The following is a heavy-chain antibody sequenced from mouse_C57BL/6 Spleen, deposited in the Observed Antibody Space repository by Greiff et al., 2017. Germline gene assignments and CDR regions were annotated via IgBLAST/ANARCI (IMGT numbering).Heavy chain of an antibody. V-gene: IGHV5-17*01. J-gene: IGHJ2*01. Sequence: EVKLVESGGGLVKPGGSLKLSCAASGFTFSDYGMHWVSQAPEKGLEWVAYISSGSSTIYYADTVKGRFTISRDNAKNTLFLQMTSRRSEDTAMXYCARATVVGLDDWGKGTTLTVSS. CDR1: GFTFSDYG. CDR3: ARATVVGLDD. D-gene: IGHD1-1*01. CDR2: ISSGSSTI.